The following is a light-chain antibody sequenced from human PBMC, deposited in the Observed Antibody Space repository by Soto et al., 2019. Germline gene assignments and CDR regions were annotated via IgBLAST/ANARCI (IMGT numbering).Light chain of an antibody. Sequence: EIVLTQSPGTLSLSPGEGATLSCRASQSVSSNFLAWYQQKPGQAPRLLIYGASSRATDVPDRFSGSGSGTDFTLTISRLEPEDFAVFYCQQYGGSPVTFRQGTRLDIK. CDR1: QSVSSNF. V-gene: IGKV3-20*01. CDR3: QQYGGSPVT. J-gene: IGKJ5*01. CDR2: GAS.